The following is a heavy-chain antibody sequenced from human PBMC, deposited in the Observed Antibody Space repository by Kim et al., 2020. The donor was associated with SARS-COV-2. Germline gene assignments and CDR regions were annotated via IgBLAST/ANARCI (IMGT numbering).Heavy chain of an antibody. CDR3: ARDSYYYDNYYFDY. Sequence: AQRLQGRVTMTTDTSTSTAYMELRSLTSDDTAVYYCARDSYYYDNYYFDYWGQGTLVTVSS. V-gene: IGHV1-18*01. D-gene: IGHD3-22*01. J-gene: IGHJ4*02.